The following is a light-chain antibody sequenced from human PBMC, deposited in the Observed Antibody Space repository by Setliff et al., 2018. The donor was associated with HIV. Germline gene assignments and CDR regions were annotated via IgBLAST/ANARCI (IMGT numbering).Light chain of an antibody. J-gene: IGLJ1*01. CDR2: DVS. Sequence: QSALTQPASVSGSPGQSITISCTGTSSDIAIYNFVSWYQHHPGKAPTLIIYDVSNRPSGVSNRFSGSKSGNTASLTISGLQAEDEADYYCSSYTSSSTLVFGTGTKVTVL. V-gene: IGLV2-14*03. CDR3: SSYTSSSTLV. CDR1: SSDIAIYNF.